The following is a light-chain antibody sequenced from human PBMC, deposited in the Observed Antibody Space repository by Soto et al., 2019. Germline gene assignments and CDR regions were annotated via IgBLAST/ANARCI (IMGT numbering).Light chain of an antibody. Sequence: IQMTQSPSTLSASVGDRVTITCRASQSISSWLAWYQQKPGTAPNLLIYKASTLQSGVPSRFSGSGSGTEFTLTISSLQPDDSATYYCQQYNDNWTFGHRTKVEIK. CDR3: QQYNDNWT. CDR1: QSISSW. V-gene: IGKV1-5*03. J-gene: IGKJ1*01. CDR2: KAS.